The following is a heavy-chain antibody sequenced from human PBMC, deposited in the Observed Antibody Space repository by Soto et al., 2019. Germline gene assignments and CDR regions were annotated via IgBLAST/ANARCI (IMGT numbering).Heavy chain of an antibody. J-gene: IGHJ4*02. V-gene: IGHV1-69*01. CDR1: GGSFSNYI. CDR3: ARGLFGQQWLVGFDT. D-gene: IGHD6-19*01. CDR2: TIPMFATA. Sequence: QVHLVQSVAEVKKPGSSVKVSCNASGGSFSNYIFAWVRQAPGQGLEWMGGTIPMFATAQYAQKLQGRVTITADESTSTVYMDLTSLTSDDTAVYYCARGLFGQQWLVGFDTWGQGTLVTVSS.